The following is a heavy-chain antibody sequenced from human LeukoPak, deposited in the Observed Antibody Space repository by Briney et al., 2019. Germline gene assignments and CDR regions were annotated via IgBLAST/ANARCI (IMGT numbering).Heavy chain of an antibody. D-gene: IGHD6-13*01. J-gene: IGHJ3*01. V-gene: IGHV5-51*01. CDR2: IYPSDSET. Sequence: GESLKISCKDSGYMFTSYWIAWVRQMPGKGLEWMGIIYPSDSETRYSPSFQGQITISVDRFISTAYLQWSSLKASDTAIYYCARHRSYSSTWYGAFDVWGQGTMVTVSS. CDR3: ARHRSYSSTWYGAFDV. CDR1: GYMFTSYW.